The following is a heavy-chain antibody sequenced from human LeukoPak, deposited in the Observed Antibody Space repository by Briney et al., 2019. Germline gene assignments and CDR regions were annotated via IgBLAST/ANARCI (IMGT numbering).Heavy chain of an antibody. V-gene: IGHV3-49*04. CDR2: IASETYGGTA. CDR1: GFTFGDYA. CDR3: TRDQTPYY. Sequence: PGGSLRLSCTASGFTFGDYAVTWVRQAPGKGLEWVGFIASETYGGTAEYAASVKGRFTISRDDSKSIAYLRMNNLKTEDTAVYYCTRDQTPYYWGQGTLVTVSS. J-gene: IGHJ4*02.